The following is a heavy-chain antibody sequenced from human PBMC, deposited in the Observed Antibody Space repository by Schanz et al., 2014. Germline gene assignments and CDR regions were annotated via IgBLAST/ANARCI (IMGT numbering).Heavy chain of an antibody. V-gene: IGHV1-18*01. CDR3: TRGGYSYALSAFDI. J-gene: IGHJ3*02. CDR2: ITAYNGDT. CDR1: GYTFNTYG. Sequence: QVQLVQSGAEVKKPGSSMKVSCKASGYTFNTYGLNWVRQAPGQGLEWMGWITAYNGDTNYALKLQGRVTMTTDTSTGTAYMELRSLRSDDTALYYCTRGGYSYALSAFDIWGQGTMVTVSS. D-gene: IGHD5-18*01.